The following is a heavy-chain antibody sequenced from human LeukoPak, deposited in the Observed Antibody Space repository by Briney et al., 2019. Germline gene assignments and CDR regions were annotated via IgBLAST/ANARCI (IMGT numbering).Heavy chain of an antibody. D-gene: IGHD1-1*01. CDR3: ARDPGSGTDYYYYYMDV. CDR2: MNPNSGNT. J-gene: IGHJ6*03. V-gene: IGHV1-8*01. CDR1: GYTFTSYD. Sequence: ASVKVSCKASGYTFTSYDINWVRQATGQGLEWMGWMNPNSGNTGYAQKFQGRITMTRNTSISTAYMELSSLRSGDTAVYYCARDPGSGTDYYYYYMDVWGKGTTVTVSS.